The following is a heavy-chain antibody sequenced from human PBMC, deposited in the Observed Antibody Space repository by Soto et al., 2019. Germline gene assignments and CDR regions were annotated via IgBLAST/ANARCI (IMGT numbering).Heavy chain of an antibody. V-gene: IGHV4-4*07. CDR2: IFANGHT. D-gene: IGHD6-13*01. CDR3: VASLAASGLNWLDP. J-gene: IGHJ5*02. Sequence: SETLSLTCIVSGGSISEKYWNWVRQPPGKGLEWIGLIFANGHTDYNPSLKSRVTMSVDASKNQFSLRLTSMTAADTAVYYCVASLAASGLNWLDPWGRGTLVTV. CDR1: GGSISEKY.